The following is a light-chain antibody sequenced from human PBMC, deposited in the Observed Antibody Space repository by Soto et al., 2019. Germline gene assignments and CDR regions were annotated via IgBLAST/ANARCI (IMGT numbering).Light chain of an antibody. Sequence: QSALTQPASVSGSPGQSITISCTGTSSDVGSYNLVPWYQQHPGKAPKLMIYEGSKRPSGVSNRFSGSKSGSTASLTVSGLQADDEAEYYCASYAGTKLFVFGSGTKVTVL. J-gene: IGLJ1*01. CDR2: EGS. CDR1: SSDVGSYNL. CDR3: ASYAGTKLFV. V-gene: IGLV2-14*02.